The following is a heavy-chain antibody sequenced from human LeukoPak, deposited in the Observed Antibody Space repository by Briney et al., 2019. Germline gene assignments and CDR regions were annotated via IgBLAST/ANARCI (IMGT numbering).Heavy chain of an antibody. Sequence: PGGSLRLSCAASVFTFSSYEMNWVRQAPGKGLEWVSYISSSGSTIYYADSVKGRFTISRDNAKNSLYLQMNSLRAEDTAVYYCAREGGYDFIWGKRYYYGMDVWSKGTTVTVSS. CDR2: ISSSGSTI. CDR3: AREGGYDFIWGKRYYYGMDV. V-gene: IGHV3-48*03. J-gene: IGHJ6*04. CDR1: VFTFSSYE. D-gene: IGHD5-12*01.